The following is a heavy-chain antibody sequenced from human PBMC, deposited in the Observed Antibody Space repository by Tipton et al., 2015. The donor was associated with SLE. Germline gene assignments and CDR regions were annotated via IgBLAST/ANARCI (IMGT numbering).Heavy chain of an antibody. J-gene: IGHJ3*02. CDR2: ISSSGSTI. CDR3: ARDRDSSSASAFDI. V-gene: IGHV3-48*03. D-gene: IGHD6-13*01. Sequence: SLRLSCAASGFTFSSYEMNWVRQAPGKGLERVSYISSSGSTIYYADSVKGRFTISRDNAKNSLYLQMNSLRAEDTAVYYCARDRDSSSASAFDIWGQGTMVTVSS. CDR1: GFTFSSYE.